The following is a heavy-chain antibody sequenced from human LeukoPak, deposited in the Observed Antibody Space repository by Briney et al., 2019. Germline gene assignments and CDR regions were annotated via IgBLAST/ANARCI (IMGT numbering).Heavy chain of an antibody. V-gene: IGHV3-7*01. D-gene: IGHD3-22*01. Sequence: GGSLRLSCAASGFTFSSYAMSWVRQAPGKGLEWVANIKHDGSEKYYVDSVKGRFTISRDNAKNSLYLQMSSLRADDTAVYYCARDRLLYYYDSGPTGHFQHWGQGTLVTV. CDR3: ARDRLLYYYDSGPTGHFQH. J-gene: IGHJ1*01. CDR1: GFTFSSYA. CDR2: IKHDGSEK.